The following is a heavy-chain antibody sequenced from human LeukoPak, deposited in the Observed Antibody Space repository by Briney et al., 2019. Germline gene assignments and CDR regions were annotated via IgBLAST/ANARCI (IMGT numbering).Heavy chain of an antibody. CDR3: ARNNYDRWYYFDY. V-gene: IGHV4-59*01. D-gene: IGHD3-22*01. CDR2: IYYSGIT. J-gene: IGHJ4*02. Sequence: SETLSLTCTVSGGSISNYYWSWIRQPPGKGLEWIGYIYYSGITNYNPSLKSRVTISVDTSKNQFSLKLSSVTAADTAAYYCARNNYDRWYYFDYWGQGTLVTVSS. CDR1: GGSISNYY.